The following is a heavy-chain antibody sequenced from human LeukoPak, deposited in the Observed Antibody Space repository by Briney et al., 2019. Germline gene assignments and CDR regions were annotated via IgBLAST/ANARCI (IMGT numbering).Heavy chain of an antibody. D-gene: IGHD2-15*01. J-gene: IGHJ4*02. V-gene: IGHV4-38-2*02. CDR2: IYHSGST. Sequence: SETLSLTSTVSGYSISSGYYWGWIRQPPGKGLEWIGSIYHSGSTYYNPSLKSRVTIPVDTSKNQFCLKLSSVTAADTAVYYCARGPLGYCSGGSCYRGVRLDYWGQGTLVTVSS. CDR3: ARGPLGYCSGGSCYRGVRLDY. CDR1: GYSISSGYY.